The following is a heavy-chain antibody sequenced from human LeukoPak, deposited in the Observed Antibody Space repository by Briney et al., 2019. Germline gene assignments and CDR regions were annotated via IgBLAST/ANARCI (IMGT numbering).Heavy chain of an antibody. CDR3: AREPITYQPGRDGYKFDY. V-gene: IGHV1-69*05. CDR1: GGTFSSYA. D-gene: IGHD5-24*01. Sequence: SVKVSCXASGGTFSSYAISWVRLAPGQGLEWMGRIIPIFGTANYAQKFQGRVTITTDESTSTAYMELSSLRSEDTAVYYCAREPITYQPGRDGYKFDYWGQGTLVTVSS. CDR2: IIPIFGTA. J-gene: IGHJ4*02.